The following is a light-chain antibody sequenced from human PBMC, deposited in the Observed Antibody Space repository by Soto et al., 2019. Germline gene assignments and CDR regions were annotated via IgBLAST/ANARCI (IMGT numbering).Light chain of an antibody. J-gene: IGKJ1*01. CDR3: QQYSNSAWT. CDR2: GAS. V-gene: IGKV3-20*01. Sequence: PGERATLSCRASQRVSSSYLGWYQQKPGQAPRLLIFGASSRATGIPDRFSGSGSESDFTLTITRLEPEDFAVYYCQQYSNSAWTFGQGTRVEIK. CDR1: QRVSSSY.